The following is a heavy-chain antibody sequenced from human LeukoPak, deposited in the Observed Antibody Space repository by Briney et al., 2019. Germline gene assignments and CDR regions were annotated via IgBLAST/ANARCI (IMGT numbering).Heavy chain of an antibody. V-gene: IGHV4-59*08. CDR1: GGSISSYY. CDR2: IYYNGDT. Sequence: SETLSLTCIVSGGSISSYYWSWIRQPPGKGLEWIGYIYYNGDTNYNPSLRGRVTMSVEKSKNQFSLRPSSVTAADTAVYYCARYYGAESNYFDYWGQGILVTVSS. J-gene: IGHJ4*02. D-gene: IGHD4-17*01. CDR3: ARYYGAESNYFDY.